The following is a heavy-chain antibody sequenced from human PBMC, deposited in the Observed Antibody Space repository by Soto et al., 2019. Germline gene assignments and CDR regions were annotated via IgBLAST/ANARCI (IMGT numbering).Heavy chain of an antibody. CDR3: ARQPAYYDILTGYHTYYYGMDV. J-gene: IGHJ6*02. V-gene: IGHV4-59*01. D-gene: IGHD3-9*01. CDR1: GGSISSYY. CDR2: IYYSGST. Sequence: SETLSLTCTVSGGSISSYYWGWIRQPPGKGLEWIGYIYYSGSTNYNPSLKSRVTISVDTSKNQFSLKLSSVTAADTAVYYCARQPAYYDILTGYHTYYYGMDVWGQGTTVTVSS.